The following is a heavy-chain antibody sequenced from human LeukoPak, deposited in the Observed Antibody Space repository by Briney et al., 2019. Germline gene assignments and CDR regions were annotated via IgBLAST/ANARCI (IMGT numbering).Heavy chain of an antibody. CDR1: GYTFTGYY. CDR2: INPNSGGT. CDR3: ARNRVGATHWDAFDI. D-gene: IGHD1-26*01. Sequence: GASVKASCKASGYTFTGYYMHWVRQAPGQGLEWMGWINPNSGGTNYAQKFQGRVTMTRDTSISTAYMELSRLRSDDTAVYYCARNRVGATHWDAFDIWGQGTMVTVSS. J-gene: IGHJ3*02. V-gene: IGHV1-2*02.